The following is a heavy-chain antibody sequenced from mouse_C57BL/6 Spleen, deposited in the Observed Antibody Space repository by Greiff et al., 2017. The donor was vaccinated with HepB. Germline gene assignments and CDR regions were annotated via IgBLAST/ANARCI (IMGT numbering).Heavy chain of an antibody. CDR2: IRNKANNHAT. J-gene: IGHJ2*01. Sequence: EVQLQQSGGGLVQPGGSMKLSCAASGFTFSDAWMDWVRQSPEKGLEWVAEIRNKANNHATYYAESVKGRFTISRDDSKSSVYLQMNSLRAEDTGIYYCTAIYYDYEEFDYWGQGTTLTVSS. CDR3: TAIYYDYEEFDY. V-gene: IGHV6-6*01. CDR1: GFTFSDAW. D-gene: IGHD2-4*01.